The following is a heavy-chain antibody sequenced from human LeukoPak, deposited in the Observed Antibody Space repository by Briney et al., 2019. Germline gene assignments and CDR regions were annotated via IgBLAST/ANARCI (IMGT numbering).Heavy chain of an antibody. V-gene: IGHV3-23*01. J-gene: IGHJ5*02. Sequence: GGSLRLSCAASGFTFSSYAMSWVRQAPGKGLEWVSAISGSGGSTYYADSVKARFTISRDNSKNTMYLQMNSLRAEDPAVYYCAKDGGRLLTGLYNWFDPWGQGTLVTVSS. CDR3: AKDGGRLLTGLYNWFDP. CDR2: ISGSGGST. D-gene: IGHD2-15*01. CDR1: GFTFSSYA.